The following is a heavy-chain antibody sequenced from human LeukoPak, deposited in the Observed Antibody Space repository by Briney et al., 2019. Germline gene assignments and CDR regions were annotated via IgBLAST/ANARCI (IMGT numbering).Heavy chain of an antibody. J-gene: IGHJ3*02. CDR3: AKRIIDSGWEDDAFDI. D-gene: IGHD6-19*01. V-gene: IGHV3-30*18. CDR1: GFTFSSYG. Sequence: GGSLRLSCAASGFTFSSYGMHWVRQAPGKGLEWVAVISYDGSNKYYADSVKGRFTISRDNSKNTLYLQMNSLRAEDTAVYYCAKRIIDSGWEDDAFDIWGQGAMVTVSS. CDR2: ISYDGSNK.